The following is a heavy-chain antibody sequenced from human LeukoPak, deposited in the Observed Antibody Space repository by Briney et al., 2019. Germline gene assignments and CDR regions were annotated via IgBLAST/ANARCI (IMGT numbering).Heavy chain of an antibody. CDR3: ASPGGGLTDY. CDR1: GSSISSGGYY. D-gene: IGHD3-16*01. Sequence: SETLSLTCTVSGSSISSGGYYWGWIRQPPGKGLEWIGSIYYSGSTYYNPSLKSRVTISVDTSKNQFSLKLSSVTAADTAVYYCASPGGGLTDYWGQGTLVTVSS. CDR2: IYYSGST. V-gene: IGHV4-39*01. J-gene: IGHJ4*02.